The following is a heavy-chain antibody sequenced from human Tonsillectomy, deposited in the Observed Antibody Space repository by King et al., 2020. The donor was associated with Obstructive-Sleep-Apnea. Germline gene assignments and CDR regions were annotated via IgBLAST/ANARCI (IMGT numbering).Heavy chain of an antibody. Sequence: VQLVESGGGLVQPGGSLRFSCAASGFTFSSYAMSWVRQAPGKGLEWVSTNSGSGDSTYYADSVKGRFTISRDNTKKTLYLQMNSLRTEDTAVYYCAKLVGNTGVDYWGQGTLVTVSS. CDR2: NSGSGDST. V-gene: IGHV3-23*04. J-gene: IGHJ4*02. CDR3: AKLVGNTGVDY. CDR1: GFTFSSYA. D-gene: IGHD2-8*02.